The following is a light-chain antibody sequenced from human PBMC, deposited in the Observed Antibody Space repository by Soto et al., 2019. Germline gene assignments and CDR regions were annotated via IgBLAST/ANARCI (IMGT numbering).Light chain of an antibody. V-gene: IGKV3-11*01. CDR2: DAS. CDR1: QNIGTS. J-gene: IGKJ2*01. Sequence: EIVLTQSPATLSLFPGERATLSCRASQNIGTSLVWYKQTPGQAPRLLFYDASNRATDVPARFSGSGSGTDFTLTISSLEPEDFALYYCQQRADWPPMYTFGQGTKLEIE. CDR3: QQRADWPPMYT.